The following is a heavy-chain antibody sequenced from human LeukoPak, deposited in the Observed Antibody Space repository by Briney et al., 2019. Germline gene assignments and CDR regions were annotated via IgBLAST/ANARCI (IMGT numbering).Heavy chain of an antibody. D-gene: IGHD2/OR15-2a*01. Sequence: SRTLSLTCAISGDSVSSNSAAWNWIRQSPSGGLEWLGRTYYRSKWYNDYAVSVKSRVTINPDRSKNQVSLQMNSVTPEDTAVYYCARETTSLFDSWGQGTLVTVSS. CDR2: TYYRSKWYN. CDR1: GDSVSSNSAA. CDR3: ARETTSLFDS. V-gene: IGHV6-1*01. J-gene: IGHJ4*02.